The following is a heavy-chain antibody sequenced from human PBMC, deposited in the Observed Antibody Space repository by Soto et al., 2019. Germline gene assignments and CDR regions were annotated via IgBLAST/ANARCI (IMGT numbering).Heavy chain of an antibody. CDR1: GGSISSYY. D-gene: IGHD3-3*01. Sequence: SETLSLTCTVSGGSISSYYWSWIRQPPGKGLEWIGYIYYSGSTNYNPSLKSRVTISVDTSKNQFSLKLSSVTAADTAVYYCARINKKPEEWLGYYYYYMDVWGKGTTVTVSS. J-gene: IGHJ6*03. CDR2: IYYSGST. V-gene: IGHV4-59*01. CDR3: ARINKKPEEWLGYYYYYMDV.